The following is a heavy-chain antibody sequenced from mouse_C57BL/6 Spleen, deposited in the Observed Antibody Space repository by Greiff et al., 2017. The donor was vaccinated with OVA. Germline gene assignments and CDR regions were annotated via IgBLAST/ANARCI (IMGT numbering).Heavy chain of an antibody. J-gene: IGHJ1*03. CDR1: GFTFSDYG. D-gene: IGHD1-1*01. V-gene: IGHV5-17*01. CDR2: ISGGSSTI. CDR3: ERRAIHYYGSSWYFDV. Sequence: EVKLVESGGGLVKPGGSLKLSCAASGFTFSDYGMHWVRQAPEKGLESVAYISGGSSTIYYADTVKGRFTISRDNAKNTLFLQMTSLRSEDTAMYYCERRAIHYYGSSWYFDVWGTGTTVTVSS.